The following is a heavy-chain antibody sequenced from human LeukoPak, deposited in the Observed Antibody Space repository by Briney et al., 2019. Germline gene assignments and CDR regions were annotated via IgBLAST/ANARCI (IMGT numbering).Heavy chain of an antibody. V-gene: IGHV1-2*02. D-gene: IGHD4-17*01. CDR3: ARDPTTVIPPYYYYGMDV. CDR1: GYTFTGYY. Sequence: ASVKVSCKASGYTFTGYYMHWVRQAPGQGLEWMGWINPNSGGTNYAQKFQGRVTMTRDTSISTAYMELSRLRSDDTAVYYCARDPTTVIPPYYYYGMDVWGQGTTVTVSS. J-gene: IGHJ6*02. CDR2: INPNSGGT.